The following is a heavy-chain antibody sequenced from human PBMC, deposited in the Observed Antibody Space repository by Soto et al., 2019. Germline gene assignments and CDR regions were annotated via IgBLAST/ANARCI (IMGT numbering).Heavy chain of an antibody. V-gene: IGHV4-31*03. CDR1: AGSISSGGYY. Sequence: SETLSLTCSVSAGSISSGGYYWNWIRQPPGKGLEWIGYIYHSGGTYSSPSLRSRVTISVDTSKNQFSLKLTSVTAADTAVYYCARDRGGYGVFDYWGQGTLVTVSS. CDR2: IYHSGGT. J-gene: IGHJ4*02. D-gene: IGHD5-12*01. CDR3: ARDRGGYGVFDY.